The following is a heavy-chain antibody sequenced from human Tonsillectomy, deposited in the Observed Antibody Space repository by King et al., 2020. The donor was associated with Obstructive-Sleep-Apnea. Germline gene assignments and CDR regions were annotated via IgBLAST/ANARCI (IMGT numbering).Heavy chain of an antibody. D-gene: IGHD5-12*01. CDR1: GGSISSYY. V-gene: IGHV4-59*08. CDR3: ARPRRATSGAFDI. J-gene: IGHJ3*02. CDR2: IYYSGST. Sequence: VQLQESGPGLVKPSETLSLTCTVSGGSISSYYWSWIRQPPGKGLEWIGYIYYSGSTNYNPSLKSRVTISVDTSKNPFSLKLSSVTAADTAVYYCARPRRATSGAFDIWGQGTMVTVSS.